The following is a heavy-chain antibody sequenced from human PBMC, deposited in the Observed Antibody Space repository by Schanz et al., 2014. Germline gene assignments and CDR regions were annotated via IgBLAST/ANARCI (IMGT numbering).Heavy chain of an antibody. Sequence: VHLVESGGGLVKPGGSLRLSCAVSGFTVNTNYMSWVRQAPGKGLEWISSMYINSGSTQYADSVKGRFIISRDSSKNTLLLQMNSLRAEDTAVYFCARDGGRDGYNLAFDVWGQGTLVTVSS. J-gene: IGHJ3*01. CDR1: GFTVNTNY. CDR2: MYINSGST. V-gene: IGHV3-53*01. D-gene: IGHD5-12*01. CDR3: ARDGGRDGYNLAFDV.